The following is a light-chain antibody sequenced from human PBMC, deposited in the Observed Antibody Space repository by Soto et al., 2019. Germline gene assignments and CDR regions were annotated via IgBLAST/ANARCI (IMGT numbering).Light chain of an antibody. Sequence: EIVLTQSPGTRSLSPGERATLSCRASQSVSSSYLAWYQQKPGQAPRLLIYGATTRDVGIPARFSASGSGTDFTLTISDVQPEDFALYYCHQRQSWPRTFGQGTKVDIK. CDR3: HQRQSWPRT. V-gene: IGKV3-20*01. CDR2: GAT. J-gene: IGKJ1*01. CDR1: QSVSSSY.